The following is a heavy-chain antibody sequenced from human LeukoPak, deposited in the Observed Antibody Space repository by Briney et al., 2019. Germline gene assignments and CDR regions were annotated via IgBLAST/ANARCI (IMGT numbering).Heavy chain of an antibody. J-gene: IGHJ4*02. CDR3: AKAPPVRSGHSAYDY. CDR2: VSGSGGSP. Sequence: GGSLRLSCAASGFTFSNYAMSWVRQAPGKGLEWVSTVSGSGGSPYYADSVKGRLTISRDNSKYTLYLQMNSLRAEDTALYYCAKAPPVRSGHSAYDYWGQGTLVTVSS. CDR1: GFTFSNYA. D-gene: IGHD3-22*01. V-gene: IGHV3-23*01.